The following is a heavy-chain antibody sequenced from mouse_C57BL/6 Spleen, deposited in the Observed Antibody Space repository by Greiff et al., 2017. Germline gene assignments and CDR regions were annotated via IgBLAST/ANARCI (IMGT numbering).Heavy chain of an antibody. D-gene: IGHD4-1*01. CDR2: ISSGSSTI. CDR1: GFTFSDYG. J-gene: IGHJ4*01. V-gene: IGHV5-17*01. Sequence: EVKLMESGGGLVKPGGSLKLSCAASGFTFSDYGMHWVRQAPEKGLEWVAYISSGSSTIYYADTVKGRFTISRDNAKNTLFLQMTSLRSEDTAMYYCERRETGFYAMDYWGQGTSVTVSS. CDR3: ERRETGFYAMDY.